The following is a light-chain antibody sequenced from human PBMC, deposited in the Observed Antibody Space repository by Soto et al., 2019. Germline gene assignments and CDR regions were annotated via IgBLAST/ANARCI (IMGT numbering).Light chain of an antibody. CDR2: LGS. CDR3: MQALQTPYT. V-gene: IGKV2-28*01. J-gene: IGKJ2*01. CDR1: QRLLHSNGNNF. Sequence: EIVMTQSPPSLTVTPGEPASISCRSSQRLLHSNGNNFLDWYLQKPGQSTQLLIYLGSNRASGVPDRVSGSGAGTDFTLKISRVEAEDVGVYYCMQALQTPYTFGQGTKLEIK.